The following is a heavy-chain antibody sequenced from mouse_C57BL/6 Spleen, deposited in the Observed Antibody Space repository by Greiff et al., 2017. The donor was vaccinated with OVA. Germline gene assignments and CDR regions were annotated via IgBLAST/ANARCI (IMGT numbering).Heavy chain of an antibody. CDR2: ISSGGDYI. CDR1: GFTFSSYA. CDR3: TRDGSSPYAMDY. Sequence: EVKLVESGEGLVKPGGSLKLSCAASGFTFSSYAMSWVRQTPEKRLEWVAYISSGGDYIYYAATVKGRFTISRDNARNTLYLQMSSLKSEDTAMYYCTRDGSSPYAMDYWGQGTSVTVSS. D-gene: IGHD1-1*01. V-gene: IGHV5-9-1*02. J-gene: IGHJ4*01.